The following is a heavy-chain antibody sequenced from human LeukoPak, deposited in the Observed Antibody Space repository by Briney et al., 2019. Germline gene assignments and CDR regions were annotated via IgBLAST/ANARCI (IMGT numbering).Heavy chain of an antibody. V-gene: IGHV3-7*01. CDR2: IKEDGSDN. J-gene: IGHJ4*02. D-gene: IGHD5-24*01. Sequence: GGSLRLSCAASGFTLSSYWMTWVRQAPGKGLEWVANIKEDGSDNYYVDSVRGRFTISRDNARNSLYLQINRLRAEDTAVYYCARDIGYSGFDYWGQGTLVTVSS. CDR3: ARDIGYSGFDY. CDR1: GFTLSSYW.